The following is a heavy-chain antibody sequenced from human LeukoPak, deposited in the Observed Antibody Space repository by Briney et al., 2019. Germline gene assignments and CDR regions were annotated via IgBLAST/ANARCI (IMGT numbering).Heavy chain of an antibody. CDR2: INANTDVT. CDR3: ARGTYNWFDS. V-gene: IGHV1-2*02. J-gene: IGHJ5*01. D-gene: IGHD3-10*01. CDR1: GYTFTDYY. Sequence: ASVKVSCKASGYTFTDYYIHWVRQAPGEGLEWLGWINANTDVTHYAQRFQGRVTMTRVTSISTAYMEVRLTSDDTAVFYCARGTYNWFDSWGQGTLVTVSS.